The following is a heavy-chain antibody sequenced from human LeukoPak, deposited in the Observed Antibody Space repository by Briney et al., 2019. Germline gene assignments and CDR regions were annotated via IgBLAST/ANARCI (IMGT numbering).Heavy chain of an antibody. V-gene: IGHV4-34*01. J-gene: IGHJ5*02. Sequence: NPSETLSLTCAVYGGSFSGYYWSWIRQPPGKGLEWIGEINHSGSTNYNPSLKSRVTISVDTSKNQFSLKLSSVTAADTAVYYCARGRAAARLHWFDPRGQGTLVTVSS. CDR1: GGSFSGYY. CDR3: ARGRAAARLHWFDP. CDR2: INHSGST. D-gene: IGHD6-6*01.